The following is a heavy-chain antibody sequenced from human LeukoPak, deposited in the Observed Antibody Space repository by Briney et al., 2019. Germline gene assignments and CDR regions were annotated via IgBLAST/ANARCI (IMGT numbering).Heavy chain of an antibody. J-gene: IGHJ6*03. V-gene: IGHV3-21*01. CDR2: ITRGSIYT. Sequence: PGGSLRLSCGASGFTFSRYAMSWVRQAPGKGLEWVSSITRGSIYTFYADSVKGRFTISRDNAKNSLSLQMNSLRAEDTAVYYCARDPYNGSYGDDYYYYMDVWGKGTTVTISS. D-gene: IGHD1-26*01. CDR1: GFTFSRYA. CDR3: ARDPYNGSYGDDYYYYMDV.